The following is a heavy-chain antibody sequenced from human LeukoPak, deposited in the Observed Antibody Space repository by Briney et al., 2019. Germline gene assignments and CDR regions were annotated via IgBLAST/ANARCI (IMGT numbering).Heavy chain of an antibody. CDR1: GLTFDDYG. Sequence: PGGSLRLSCAASGLTFDDYGMSWVRQAPGKGLEWVSGINWNGGSTGYADSVKGRFTISRDNAKNSLYLQMNSLRAEDTALYYCAKAWDCSSTSCSFDYWGQGTLVTVSS. J-gene: IGHJ4*02. D-gene: IGHD2-2*01. CDR3: AKAWDCSSTSCSFDY. CDR2: INWNGGST. V-gene: IGHV3-20*04.